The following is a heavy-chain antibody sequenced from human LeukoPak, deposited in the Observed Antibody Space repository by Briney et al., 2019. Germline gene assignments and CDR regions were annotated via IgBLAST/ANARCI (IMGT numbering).Heavy chain of an antibody. Sequence: SETLSLTCTVSGGSISSSSYYSGWIRQPPGKGLEWIGTIYYSGSTYYNPSLKSRVTISVDSSKNQFSLRLSSVTAADTAVFYYARHIVGGTTFYFDYWGQGTLVTVSS. CDR1: GGSISSSSYY. V-gene: IGHV4-39*01. CDR3: ARHIVGGTTFYFDY. J-gene: IGHJ4*02. D-gene: IGHD1-26*01. CDR2: IYYSGST.